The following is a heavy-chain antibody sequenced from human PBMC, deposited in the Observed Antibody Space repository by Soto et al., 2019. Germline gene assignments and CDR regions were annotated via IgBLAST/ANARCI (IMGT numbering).Heavy chain of an antibody. CDR2: ISYDGSNK. CDR3: AKVIFGGDSGSYSGVDY. Sequence: GGSLRLSCAASGFTFSSYGMHWVRQAPGKGLEWVAVISYDGSNKYYADSVKGRFTISRDNSKNTLYLQMNSLRAEDTAVYYCAKVIFGGDSGSYSGVDYWGQGTLVTVSS. V-gene: IGHV3-30*18. D-gene: IGHD1-26*01. J-gene: IGHJ4*02. CDR1: GFTFSSYG.